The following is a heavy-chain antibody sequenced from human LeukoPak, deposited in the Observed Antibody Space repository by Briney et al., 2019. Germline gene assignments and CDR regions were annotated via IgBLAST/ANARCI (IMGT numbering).Heavy chain of an antibody. J-gene: IGHJ5*02. D-gene: IGHD3-10*01. Sequence: SETLSLTCTVSGGSISSSSYYWGWIRQPPGKGLEWIGTIYYSGSTYYNPSLKSRVTISVDTSKNQFSLKLSSVTAADTAVYYCARALGYGSGSYYTGDWFDPWGQETLVTVSS. CDR3: ARALGYGSGSYYTGDWFDP. CDR1: GGSISSSSYY. CDR2: IYYSGST. V-gene: IGHV4-39*07.